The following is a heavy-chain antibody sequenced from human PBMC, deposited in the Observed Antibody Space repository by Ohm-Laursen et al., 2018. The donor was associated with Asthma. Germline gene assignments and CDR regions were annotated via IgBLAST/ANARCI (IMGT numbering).Heavy chain of an antibody. Sequence: SLRLSCTASGYTFSRYSIHWVRQIPGKGLEWVASISTASSFIYYADSVRGRFTTSRDNARNSVYLQMNSLRAEDTAVYYCAKVLYYYDSSGDGFDYWGQGTLVTVSS. CDR2: ISTASSFI. V-gene: IGHV3-21*01. CDR1: GYTFSRYS. D-gene: IGHD3-22*01. CDR3: AKVLYYYDSSGDGFDY. J-gene: IGHJ4*02.